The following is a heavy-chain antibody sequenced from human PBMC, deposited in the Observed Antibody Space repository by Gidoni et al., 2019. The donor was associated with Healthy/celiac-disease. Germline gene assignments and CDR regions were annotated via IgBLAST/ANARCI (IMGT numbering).Heavy chain of an antibody. V-gene: IGHV3-30*18. J-gene: IGHJ4*02. CDR3: AKDCGTGYGSGSNLDY. CDR1: GFTFRSCG. D-gene: IGHD3-10*01. CDR2: RSYDGSNK. Sequence: QVQLVESGVGVVQPGRSLRLYCAASGFTFRSCGMHWVRQAPGTGLEWVAVRSYDGSNKYYADYVKGRFTISRDNSKNTLYLQMNSLRAEDTAVYYCAKDCGTGYGSGSNLDYWGQGTLVTVSS.